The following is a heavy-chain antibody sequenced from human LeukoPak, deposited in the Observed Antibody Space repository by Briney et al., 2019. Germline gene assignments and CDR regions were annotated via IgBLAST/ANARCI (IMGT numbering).Heavy chain of an antibody. CDR2: ISYDGSNK. CDR1: GFTFSSYA. V-gene: IGHV3-30-3*01. CDR3: ARDQVFRYFDY. J-gene: IGHJ4*02. D-gene: IGHD2/OR15-2a*01. Sequence: SGGSLRLSCAASGFTFSSYAMHWVRQAPGKGLEWVAVISYDGSNKYYADSVKGRFTISRDNSKNTLYLQMNSLRAEDTAVYYCARDQVFRYFDYWGQGTLVTVSS.